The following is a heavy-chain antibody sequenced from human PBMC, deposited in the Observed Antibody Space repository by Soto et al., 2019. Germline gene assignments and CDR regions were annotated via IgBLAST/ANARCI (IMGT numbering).Heavy chain of an antibody. CDR2: ISSSSSYI. CDR3: ARDRYYYDSSGPLAEYFQH. CDR1: GFTFSSHS. Sequence: PGGSLRLSCAASGFTFSSHSMNWVRQAPGKGLEWVSSISSSSSYIYYADSVKGRFTISRDNAKNSLYLQMNSLRAEDTAVYYCARDRYYYDSSGPLAEYFQHWGQGTLVTVSS. V-gene: IGHV3-21*01. D-gene: IGHD3-22*01. J-gene: IGHJ1*01.